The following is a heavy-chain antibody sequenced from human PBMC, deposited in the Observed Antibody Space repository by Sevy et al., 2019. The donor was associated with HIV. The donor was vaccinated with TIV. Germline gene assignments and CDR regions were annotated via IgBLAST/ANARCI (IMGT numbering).Heavy chain of an antibody. CDR3: AKISEDWIQTWYPPDY. V-gene: IGHV3-30*18. CDR2: ISYHGTNK. CDR1: GFSFSSYG. D-gene: IGHD5-18*01. Sequence: GWSLRLSCVASGFSFSSYGMHWVRQAPGKGLEWVALISYHGTNKYYGDSVRGRFTVSRDNSRNTLYLQMDSLRAEDTAVYYCAKISEDWIQTWYPPDYWGQGTLVTVSS. J-gene: IGHJ4*02.